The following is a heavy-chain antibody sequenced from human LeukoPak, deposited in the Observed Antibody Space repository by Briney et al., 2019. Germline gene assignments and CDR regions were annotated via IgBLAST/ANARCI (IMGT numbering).Heavy chain of an antibody. D-gene: IGHD5/OR15-5a*01. CDR3: ARGVYPYYFDY. Sequence: ASVKVSCKASGGTFSSHAISWVRQAPGQGLEWMGWISAYNGNTNYAQKLQGRVTMTTDTSTSTAYMELRSLRSDDTAVYYCARGVYPYYFDYWGQGTLVTVSS. CDR2: ISAYNGNT. J-gene: IGHJ4*02. CDR1: GGTFSSHA. V-gene: IGHV1-18*01.